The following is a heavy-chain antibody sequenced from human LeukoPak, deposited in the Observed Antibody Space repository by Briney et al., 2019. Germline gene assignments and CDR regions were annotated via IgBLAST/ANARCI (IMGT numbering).Heavy chain of an antibody. J-gene: IGHJ4*02. D-gene: IGHD1-26*01. CDR3: ASWGEGALDN. V-gene: IGHV3-48*01. CDR2: ISTSTTTI. Sequence: GGSLRLSCAASGFTFSSYGMHWVRQAPWKGLEWISYISTSTTTIYYANSVKGRFTISRDNAKKSLYLQMNSLRVEDTGVYYCASWGEGALDNWGQGTLVTVSS. CDR1: GFTFSSYG.